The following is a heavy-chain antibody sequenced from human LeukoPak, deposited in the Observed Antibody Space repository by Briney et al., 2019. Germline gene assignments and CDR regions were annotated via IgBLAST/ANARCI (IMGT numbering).Heavy chain of an antibody. D-gene: IGHD3-10*01. CDR2: INPNSGGT. J-gene: IGHJ4*02. Sequence: SVTVSYKTSVYTFTVYYMHWVRQAPGQGLEWMGWINPNSGGTNYAQKFQGRVTMTRDTSITTAYMELNGLRSDDTAVYYCAREGREFGPHKLAGFDYWGQGTLVTVSS. V-gene: IGHV1-2*02. CDR1: VYTFTVYY. CDR3: AREGREFGPHKLAGFDY.